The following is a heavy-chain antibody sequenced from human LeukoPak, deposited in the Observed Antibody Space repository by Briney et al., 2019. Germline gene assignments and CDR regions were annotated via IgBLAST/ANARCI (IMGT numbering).Heavy chain of an antibody. CDR1: GYTFTGYY. CDR2: INPNSGGT. V-gene: IGHV1-2*02. CDR3: ARVAGIAAAGPGVY. J-gene: IGHJ4*02. Sequence: ASVKVSCKASGYTFTGYYMNWVRQAPGQGLEWMGWINPNSGGTSYAQKFQGRVTMTRDTSITTAYMELSRLRSDDTAVYYCARVAGIAAAGPGVYWGQGTLVTVSS. D-gene: IGHD6-13*01.